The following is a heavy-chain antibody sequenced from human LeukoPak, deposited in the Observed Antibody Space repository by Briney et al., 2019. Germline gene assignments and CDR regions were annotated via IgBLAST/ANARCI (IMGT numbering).Heavy chain of an antibody. V-gene: IGHV3-49*03. CDR2: IRSKAYGGTT. D-gene: IGHD3-10*01. CDR1: GFTFGDYA. J-gene: IGHJ4*02. CDR3: TSLRRRYYYGSGNDY. Sequence: GGSLGLSCTASGFTFGDYAMSWFRQAPGKGLEWVGFIRSKAYGGTTEYAASVKGRFTISRDDSKSIAYLQMNSLKTEDTAVYYCTSLRRRYYYGSGNDYWGQGTLVTVSS.